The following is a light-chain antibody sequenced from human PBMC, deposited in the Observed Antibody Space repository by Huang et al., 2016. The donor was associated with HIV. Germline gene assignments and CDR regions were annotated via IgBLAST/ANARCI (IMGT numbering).Light chain of an antibody. CDR3: QQYYTTPYT. CDR2: WAS. J-gene: IGKJ2*01. CDR1: QNVLYSSNNNNY. V-gene: IGKV4-1*01. Sequence: DIVMTQSPDSLPVSLGERATINCKSSQNVLYSSNNNNYLAWYQQKPGQPPKLLIYWASSQDSGFPDLFSGSGSGTDFTLTISGLHAEDVAVYYCQQYYTTPYTFGQGTKLEIK.